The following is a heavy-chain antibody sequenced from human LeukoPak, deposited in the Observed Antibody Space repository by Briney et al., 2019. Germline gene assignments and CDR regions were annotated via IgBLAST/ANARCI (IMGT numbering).Heavy chain of an antibody. J-gene: IGHJ4*02. CDR1: GDSISSYH. V-gene: IGHV4-59*01. Sequence: KPSETLSLTCSVSGDSISSYHWSWIRQPPGKGLEWIGYIYSSGNTNHNPSLESRVTISVDTSKNQFSLKLSSVTAADTAVYYCARDGYDSSGLDYWGQGTLVTVSS. CDR3: ARDGYDSSGLDY. CDR2: IYSSGNT. D-gene: IGHD3-22*01.